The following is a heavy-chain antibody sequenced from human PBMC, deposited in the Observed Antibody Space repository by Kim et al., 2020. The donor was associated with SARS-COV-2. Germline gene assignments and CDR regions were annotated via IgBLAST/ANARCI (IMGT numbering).Heavy chain of an antibody. Sequence: ASVKVSCKASGYTFTSYGISWVRQAPGQGLEWMGWISAYNGNTNYAQKLQGRVTMTTDTSTSTAYMELRSLRSDDTAVYYCARDSSLRGYDILTGYYTPFDYWGQGTLVTVSS. V-gene: IGHV1-18*01. CDR3: ARDSSLRGYDILTGYYTPFDY. D-gene: IGHD3-9*01. CDR1: GYTFTSYG. J-gene: IGHJ4*02. CDR2: ISAYNGNT.